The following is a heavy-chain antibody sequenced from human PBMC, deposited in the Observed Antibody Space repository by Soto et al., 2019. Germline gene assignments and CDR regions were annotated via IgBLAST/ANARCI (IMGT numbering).Heavy chain of an antibody. CDR2: IKKDGSEQ. D-gene: IGHD3-10*01. Sequence: QPGGSLRLSCAASGFTFTAYYMTWVRQAPGKGLEWVASIKKDGSEQYYVDSVKGRFTISRDNAKNSLYLQMNSLRAGDTALYYCSRENWFQDFWGQGTLVTVSS. CDR3: SRENWFQDF. J-gene: IGHJ4*02. CDR1: GFTFTAYY. V-gene: IGHV3-7*03.